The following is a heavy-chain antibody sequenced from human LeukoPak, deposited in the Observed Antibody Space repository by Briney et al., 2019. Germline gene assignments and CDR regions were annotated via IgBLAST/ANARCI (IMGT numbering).Heavy chain of an antibody. D-gene: IGHD4-17*01. V-gene: IGHV3-66*04. CDR1: GFTVSSNY. CDR3: ARPQTTASWDAFDI. J-gene: IGHJ3*02. CDR2: IFSGGNT. Sequence: GGSLRLSCAASGFTVSSNYMGWVRQAPGKGLQWVSFIFSGGNTYYADSVKGRFTISRDNSKNTLYLQMNSLRAEDTAVYYCARPQTTASWDAFDIWGQGTMVTVSS.